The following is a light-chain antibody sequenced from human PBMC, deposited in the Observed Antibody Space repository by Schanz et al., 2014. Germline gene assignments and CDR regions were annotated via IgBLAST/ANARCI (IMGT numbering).Light chain of an antibody. CDR1: SSDVGQYNY. CDR3: SAYVQGRNFVA. J-gene: IGLJ2*01. CDR2: DVG. V-gene: IGLV2-14*03. Sequence: QSALTQPASVSGSLGQSITISCIGTSSDVGQYNYVSWYQQHPGKAPKLMIYDVGNRPSGVSNRFSGSKSANTASLTISGLQAEDEADYYCSAYVQGRNFVAFGGGTKLTVL.